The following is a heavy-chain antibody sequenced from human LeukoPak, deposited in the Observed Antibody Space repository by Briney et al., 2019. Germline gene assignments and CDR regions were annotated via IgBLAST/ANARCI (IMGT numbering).Heavy chain of an antibody. J-gene: IGHJ4*02. V-gene: IGHV1-69*06. D-gene: IGHD3-10*01. CDR1: GGTFSSYA. CDR3: ARDRNGKGSGSYSSDY. Sequence: SVKVSCKASGGTFSSYAISWVRQAPGQGLEWMGGIIPIFGTTNYAQKFQGKVTITADKSTNTAYMELSSLRSEDTAVYYCARDRNGKGSGSYSSDYWGQGTLVTVSS. CDR2: IIPIFGTT.